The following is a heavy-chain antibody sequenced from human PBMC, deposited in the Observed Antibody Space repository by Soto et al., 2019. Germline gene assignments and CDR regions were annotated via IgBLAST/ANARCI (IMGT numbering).Heavy chain of an antibody. CDR1: GGSFSGYY. CDR2: INHSGST. Sequence: SETLSLTCAGYGGSFSGYYWSWIRQPPGKGLEWIGEINHSGSTNYNPSLKSRVTISVDTSKKQFSLKLSSVTDADTAVYYCARLWFGGPFDPWGQGTLVTVSS. V-gene: IGHV4-34*01. D-gene: IGHD3-10*01. CDR3: ARLWFGGPFDP. J-gene: IGHJ5*02.